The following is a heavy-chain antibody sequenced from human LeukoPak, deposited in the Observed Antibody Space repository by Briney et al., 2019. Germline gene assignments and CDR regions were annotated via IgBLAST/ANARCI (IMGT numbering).Heavy chain of an antibody. D-gene: IGHD3-22*01. CDR3: ARGGSGRSGYSRGDY. Sequence: GGSLRLSCAASGFTFSSYGMHWVRQAPGKGLEWVSYISSSGSTIYYADSVKGRFTISRDNAKNSLYLQMNSLRAEDTAVYYCARGGSGRSGYSRGDYWGQGTLVTVSS. CDR2: ISSSGSTI. J-gene: IGHJ4*02. CDR1: GFTFSSYG. V-gene: IGHV3-48*04.